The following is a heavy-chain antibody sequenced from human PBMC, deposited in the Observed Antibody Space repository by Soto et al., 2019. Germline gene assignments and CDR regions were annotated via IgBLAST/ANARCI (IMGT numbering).Heavy chain of an antibody. Sequence: PVGSLRLSCAASGFTFSSYSMNWVRQAPGKGLEWVSSISSSSSYIYYADSVKGRFTISRDNAKNSLYLQMNSLRADDTAIYYCAKYFNTGTSSTYDSWGQGTLVIVSS. CDR2: ISSSSSYI. J-gene: IGHJ4*02. D-gene: IGHD1-7*01. CDR1: GFTFSSYS. V-gene: IGHV3-21*04. CDR3: AKYFNTGTSSTYDS.